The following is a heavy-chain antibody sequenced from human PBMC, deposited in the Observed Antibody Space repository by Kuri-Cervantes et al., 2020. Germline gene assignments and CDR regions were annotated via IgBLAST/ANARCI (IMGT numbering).Heavy chain of an antibody. J-gene: IGHJ4*02. D-gene: IGHD3-3*01. CDR2: IYYSGST. CDR1: GGSISSDNYY. CDR3: ARGGGFSNFWSTYYEGSNYFDD. V-gene: IGHV4-39*07. Sequence: GSLRLSCTVSGGSISSDNYYWGWIRQPPGKGLEWIGSIYYSGSTYYNPSLKSRVTISVDTSKTQFSLKLSSVTAADTAVYYCARGGGFSNFWSTYYEGSNYFDDWGQGTLVTVSS.